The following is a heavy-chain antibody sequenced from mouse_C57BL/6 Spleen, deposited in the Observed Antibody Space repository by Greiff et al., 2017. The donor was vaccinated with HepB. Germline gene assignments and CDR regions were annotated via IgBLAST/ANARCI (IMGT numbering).Heavy chain of an antibody. CDR1: GYTFTSYG. CDR3: ARRVVAYYFDY. Sequence: QVQLQQSGAELARPGASVKLSCKASGYTFTSYGISWVKQRTGQGLEWIGEIYPRSGNTYYNEKFKGKATLTADKSSSTAYMELRSLTSEDSAVYFCARRVVAYYFDYWGQVTTLTVSS. D-gene: IGHD1-1*01. V-gene: IGHV1-81*01. CDR2: IYPRSGNT. J-gene: IGHJ2*01.